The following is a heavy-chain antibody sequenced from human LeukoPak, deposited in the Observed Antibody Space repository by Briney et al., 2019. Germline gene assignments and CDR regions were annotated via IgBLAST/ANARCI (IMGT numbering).Heavy chain of an antibody. CDR2: IYTSGST. Sequence: SETLSLTCTVSGGSISSYYWSWIRQPAGKGLEWIGRIYTSGSTNYNPSLKSRVTMSVDTSKNQFSLKLSSVTAADTAVYYCARVLYSSSWYPDWFDPWGQGTLVTVSS. J-gene: IGHJ5*02. CDR1: GGSISSYY. CDR3: ARVLYSSSWYPDWFDP. D-gene: IGHD6-13*01. V-gene: IGHV4-4*07.